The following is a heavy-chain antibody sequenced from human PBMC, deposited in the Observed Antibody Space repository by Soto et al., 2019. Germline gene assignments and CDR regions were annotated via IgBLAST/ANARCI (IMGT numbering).Heavy chain of an antibody. CDR3: AKGTSGYSSSCPGV. V-gene: IGHV3-23*01. J-gene: IGHJ6*02. Sequence: GSLRLSCAASGLTFSTYAMSWVRQAPGKGLEWVSAISAGGGSTYYADSVKGRLTISRDNSKNTLYLQMNSLRAEDTAVYYCAKGTSGYSSSCPGVWGQGTTVTVSS. CDR2: ISAGGGST. CDR1: GLTFSTYA. D-gene: IGHD6-13*01.